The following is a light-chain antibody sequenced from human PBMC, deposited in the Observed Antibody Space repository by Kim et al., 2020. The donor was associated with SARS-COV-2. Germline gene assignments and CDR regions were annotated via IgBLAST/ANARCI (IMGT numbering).Light chain of an antibody. CDR2: LAS. Sequence: ACVGDRVTITCRASQGVNNFLAWYQQKPGKAPKLLINLASTLQSGVPSRFSGRGSRTDFTLTISSLQPEDSATYYCLHVNSFPFTFGGGTKVDIK. CDR1: QGVNNF. V-gene: IGKV1-12*01. J-gene: IGKJ4*01. CDR3: LHVNSFPFT.